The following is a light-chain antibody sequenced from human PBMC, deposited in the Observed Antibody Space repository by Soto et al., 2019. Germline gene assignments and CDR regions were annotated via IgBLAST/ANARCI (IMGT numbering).Light chain of an antibody. CDR3: ISYTSDDVRYV. V-gene: IGLV2-14*01. Sequence: QSALTQPASVSGSPGQSITISCTGTSSDVGNYNYVSWFQQHPGKAPKLILFEVSYRPSGISNRFSGSKSGNTASLTISGLQSEDEADYYCISYTSDDVRYVFGTGTKLTVL. CDR1: SSDVGNYNY. CDR2: EVS. J-gene: IGLJ1*01.